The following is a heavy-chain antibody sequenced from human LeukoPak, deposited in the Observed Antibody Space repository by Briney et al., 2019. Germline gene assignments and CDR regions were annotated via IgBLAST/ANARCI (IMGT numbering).Heavy chain of an antibody. D-gene: IGHD5-18*01. J-gene: IGHJ6*03. V-gene: IGHV4-59*08. CDR2: IYYSGST. CDR1: VGSISSYY. Sequence: PSETLSLTRTVSVGSISSYYWSWIRQPSGKGLEWIGYIYYSGSTNYNPSLKSRVTISVDTSKNQFSLKLSSVTAADTAVYYCASLRTATVRGYYSFIAVWREGITVTVSS. CDR3: ASLRTATVRGYYSFIAV.